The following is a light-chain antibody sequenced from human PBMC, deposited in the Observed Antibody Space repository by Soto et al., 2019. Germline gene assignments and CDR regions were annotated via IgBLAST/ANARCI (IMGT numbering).Light chain of an antibody. CDR3: MQGTHWSPYT. V-gene: IGKV2-30*01. CDR1: HSLVYSDGIAY. Sequence: DVVMTQSPLSLPVTLGQPASISCRSSHSLVYSDGIAYLNWFQQRPGQYPRRLIYNGSYRDSGVLDRISGSGAGADFSLRISRVEAADVWVYYCMQGTHWSPYTFGQGTKLEI. CDR2: NGS. J-gene: IGKJ2*01.